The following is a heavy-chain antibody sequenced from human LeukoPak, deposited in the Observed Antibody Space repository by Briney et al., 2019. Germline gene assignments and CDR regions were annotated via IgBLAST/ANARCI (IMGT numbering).Heavy chain of an antibody. CDR3: AKPRGTMVRGVISAFDI. CDR2: ISWDGGST. Sequence: GGSLRLSCAASGFTFGDYTMYWVRQAPGKGLEWVSLISWDGGSTYYADSVKGRFTISRDNSKNTLYVQMNSLRAEDTAVYYCAKPRGTMVRGVISAFDIWGQGTMVTVSS. D-gene: IGHD3-10*01. V-gene: IGHV3-43*01. CDR1: GFTFGDYT. J-gene: IGHJ3*02.